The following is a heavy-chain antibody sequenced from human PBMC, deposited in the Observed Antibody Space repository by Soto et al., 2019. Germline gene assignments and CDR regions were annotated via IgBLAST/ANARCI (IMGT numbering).Heavy chain of an antibody. CDR1: GGSISSYY. Sequence: SETLSLTCTVSGGSISSYYWSWIRQPPGKGLERIGYIYYSGSTNYNPSLKSRVTISVDTSKNQFSLKLSSVTADDTAVYYCARDRRGGSKYYYYYYGMDVWGQGTTVTVSS. V-gene: IGHV4-59*01. CDR2: IYYSGST. J-gene: IGHJ6*02. CDR3: ARDRRGGSKYYYYYYGMDV. D-gene: IGHD2-2*01.